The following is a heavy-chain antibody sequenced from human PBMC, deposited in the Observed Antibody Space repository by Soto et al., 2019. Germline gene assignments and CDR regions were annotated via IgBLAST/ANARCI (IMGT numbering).Heavy chain of an antibody. V-gene: IGHV1-46*03. D-gene: IGHD6-13*01. CDR1: GSTFPSYF. Sequence: ASVTVSFPASGSTFPSYFMRLVRQAPGQGLEWMGIINPSGGSTSYAQKFQGRVTMTRDTSTSTVYMELSSLRSEDTAVYYCARAKRSIAAAADFDYWGQGTRVTVS. CDR2: INPSGGST. CDR3: ARAKRSIAAAADFDY. J-gene: IGHJ4*02.